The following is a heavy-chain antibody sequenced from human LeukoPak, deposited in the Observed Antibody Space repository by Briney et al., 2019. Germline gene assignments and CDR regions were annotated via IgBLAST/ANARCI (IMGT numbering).Heavy chain of an antibody. CDR3: ARLRYGSSSFWWFDP. V-gene: IGHV4-59*01. CDR2: IYYSGST. CDR1: GGSISSYY. J-gene: IGHJ5*02. Sequence: SETLSLTCTVSGGSISSYYWSWIRQPPGKGLEWIGYIYYSGSTNYNPSLKSRVTISVATSKNQFSLKLSSVTAADTAVYYCARLRYGSSSFWWFDPWGQGTLVTVSS. D-gene: IGHD6-13*01.